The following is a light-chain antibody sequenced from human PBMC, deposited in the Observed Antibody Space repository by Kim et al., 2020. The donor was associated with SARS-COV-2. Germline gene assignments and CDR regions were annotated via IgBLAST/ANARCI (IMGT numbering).Light chain of an antibody. Sequence: VGDSVTITCRASQVIGNSLAWYQQKPGRAPKLLIFAASTLQSGLPSRFSGSGSETEFTLTIASLQPEDVATYYCQKYDSAPWTFGPGTKVDIK. CDR2: AAS. CDR3: QKYDSAPWT. CDR1: QVIGNS. J-gene: IGKJ1*01. V-gene: IGKV1-27*01.